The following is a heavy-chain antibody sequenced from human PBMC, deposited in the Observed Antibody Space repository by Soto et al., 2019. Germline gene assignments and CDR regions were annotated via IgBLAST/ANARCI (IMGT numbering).Heavy chain of an antibody. V-gene: IGHV3-30*18. D-gene: IGHD2-2*01. Sequence: LRLSCAASGFTFSSYGMHWVRQAPGKGLEWVAVISYDGSNKYYADSVKGRFTISRDNSKNTLYLQMNSLRAEDTAVYYCAKDIVVVPAANQYYYYYGMDVWGQGTTVTVSS. CDR2: ISYDGSNK. CDR1: GFTFSSYG. CDR3: AKDIVVVPAANQYYYYYGMDV. J-gene: IGHJ6*02.